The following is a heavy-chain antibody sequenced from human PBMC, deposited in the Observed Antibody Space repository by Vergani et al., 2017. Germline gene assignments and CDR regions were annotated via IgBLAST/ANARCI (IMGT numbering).Heavy chain of an antibody. J-gene: IGHJ6*02. CDR2: ISYDGSNK. CDR1: GFTFSSYA. D-gene: IGHD6-13*01. CDR3: ARDRDSSSWYYYGMDV. V-gene: IGHV3-30-3*01. Sequence: VQLLESGGGLVQPGGSLRLSCAASGFTFSSYAMHWVRQAPGKGLEWVAVISYDGSNKYYADSVKGRFTISRDNSKNTLYLQMNSLRAEDTAVYYCARDRDSSSWYYYGMDVWGQGTTVTVSS.